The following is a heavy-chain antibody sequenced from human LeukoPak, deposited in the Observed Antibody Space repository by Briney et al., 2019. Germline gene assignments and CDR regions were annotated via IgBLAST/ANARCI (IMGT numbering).Heavy chain of an antibody. CDR1: GFIVSSND. CDR2: IYSGGTT. J-gene: IGHJ4*02. CDR3: ARKTSTNGAFDY. V-gene: IGHV3-53*01. Sequence: GGSLRLSCAASGFIVSSNDMSWVRQTPGKGLEWVSIIYSGGTTYYADSVKGRFTISRDSSKNTLYLQMNSLRADDTAVYYCARKTSTNGAFDYWGQGTLVTVSS. D-gene: IGHD7-27*01.